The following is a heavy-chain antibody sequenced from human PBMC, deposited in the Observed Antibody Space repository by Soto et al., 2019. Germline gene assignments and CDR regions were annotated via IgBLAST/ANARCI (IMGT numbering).Heavy chain of an antibody. J-gene: IGHJ4*02. Sequence: ASVKGSCKAAGDTFTSYGISLVRQAPGQGLEWMGWISAYNGNTNYAQKLQGRVTMTTDTSTSTAYMELRSLRSDDTAVYYCARLQAAALEDYWGQGPLVTLSS. CDR1: GDTFTSYG. V-gene: IGHV1-18*01. D-gene: IGHD6-13*01. CDR2: ISAYNGNT. CDR3: ARLQAAALEDY.